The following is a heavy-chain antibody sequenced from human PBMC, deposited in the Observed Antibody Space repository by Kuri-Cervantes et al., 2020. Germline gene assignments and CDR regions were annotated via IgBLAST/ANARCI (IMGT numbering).Heavy chain of an antibody. J-gene: IGHJ6*02. V-gene: IGHV4-59*01. CDR3: ASVRLGKKSYYYYGMDV. D-gene: IGHD3-16*01. Sequence: SETLSLTCTVSGGSISTYYWTWIRQPPGQGLEWIGYIYYTGSTTYNPSLKSRVTISVDTSKNQFSLKLSSVTAADTAVYYCASVRLGKKSYYYYGMDVWGQGTTVTVSS. CDR1: GGSISTYY. CDR2: IYYTGST.